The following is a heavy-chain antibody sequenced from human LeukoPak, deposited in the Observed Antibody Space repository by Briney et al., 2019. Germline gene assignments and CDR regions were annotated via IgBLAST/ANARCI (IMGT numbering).Heavy chain of an antibody. J-gene: IGHJ4*02. V-gene: IGHV3-43*01. CDR2: INGDGDYT. CDR3: AKDSGHDYFYFDH. Sequence: GGSLRLSCSASGFTFEKYSMHWVRQVPGKGLEWVSAINGDGDYTSYADSVKGRFTISRDNSKNSLHLQMNSLTTEDSALYYCAKDSGHDYFYFDHWGQGTLVTVSS. CDR1: GFTFEKYS. D-gene: IGHD5-12*01.